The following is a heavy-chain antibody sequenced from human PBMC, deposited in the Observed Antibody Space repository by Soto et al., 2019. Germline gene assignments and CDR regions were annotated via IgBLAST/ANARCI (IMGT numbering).Heavy chain of an antibody. CDR2: IMPMFGAA. D-gene: IGHD6-25*01. CDR1: GGTFSNYA. V-gene: IGHV1-69*01. J-gene: IGHJ4*02. Sequence: QVQLVQSGAEVKKPGSSVKVSCKDSGGTFSNYAISWVRQAPGQGLEWMGAIMPMFGAANYAQKVQGTVTITADDSTSTVYIELSSLRSEDTAVYYCARGSIAAASYFAYWGQGALITVSS. CDR3: ARGSIAAASYFAY.